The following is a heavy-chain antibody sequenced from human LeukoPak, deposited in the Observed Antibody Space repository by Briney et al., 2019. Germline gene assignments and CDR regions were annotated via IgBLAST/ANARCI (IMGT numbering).Heavy chain of an antibody. CDR1: GYTFTCYG. Sequence: GASVKVSCKASGYTFTCYGISWVRQAPGQGLEWMGWISAYNGNTNYAQKLQGRVTMTTDTSTSTAYMELRSLRSDDTAVYYCARELAVTTLSGVGYYYGMDVWGQGTTVTVSS. D-gene: IGHD4-17*01. CDR2: ISAYNGNT. J-gene: IGHJ6*02. V-gene: IGHV1-18*01. CDR3: ARELAVTTLSGVGYYYGMDV.